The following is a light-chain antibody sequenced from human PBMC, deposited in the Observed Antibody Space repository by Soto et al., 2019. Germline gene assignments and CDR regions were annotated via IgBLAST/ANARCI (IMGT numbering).Light chain of an antibody. Sequence: PATLSVSPGERATLSCRASQSVGSNLAWYQQKPGQAPRLLIYGASTRANGIPARFSGTGSGTEFTLTISSLQSEDFALYYCQQYTKWPRFGPGTKVDIK. CDR1: QSVGSN. CDR3: QQYTKWPR. CDR2: GAS. V-gene: IGKV3-15*01. J-gene: IGKJ3*01.